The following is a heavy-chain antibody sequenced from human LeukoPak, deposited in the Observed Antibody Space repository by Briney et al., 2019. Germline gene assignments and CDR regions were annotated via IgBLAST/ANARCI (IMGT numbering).Heavy chain of an antibody. CDR3: GGGRKNYSMDV. V-gene: IGHV4-61*02. CDR1: GCSITGGSYY. CDR2: IYTNGST. Sequence: SETLYLTCTVSGCSITGGSYYWGWIRQRPGNEREWIGRIYTNGSTNYNPSLKRRVIITVETSTNNSSLKLSSGPASDTAVYYCGGGRKNYSMDVWGKGTTVTVSS. J-gene: IGHJ6*03.